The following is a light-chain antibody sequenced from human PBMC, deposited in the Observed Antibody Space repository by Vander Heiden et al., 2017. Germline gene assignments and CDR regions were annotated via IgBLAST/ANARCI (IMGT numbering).Light chain of an antibody. CDR2: AAS. CDR3: QQSDSTPQT. J-gene: IGKJ1*01. Sequence: DIQMTQSPSSLSASVGDRVTITCRASQSISSYLNWYQQKPGKAPKLLIYAASSLQSGVPSRFSGSGSGTDFTLTISSLQPEDFATYYCQQSDSTPQTFGQGTKVXIE. V-gene: IGKV1-39*01. CDR1: QSISSY.